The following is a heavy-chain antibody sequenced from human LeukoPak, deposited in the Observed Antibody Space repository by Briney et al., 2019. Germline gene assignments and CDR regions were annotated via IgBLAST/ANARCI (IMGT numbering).Heavy chain of an antibody. CDR3: ARERAGNWEYDY. V-gene: IGHV4-59*12. J-gene: IGHJ4*02. CDR2: IYYSGST. D-gene: IGHD7-27*01. Sequence: SETLSLTCTVSGGSISSYYWSWIRQPPGKGLEWIGYIYYSGSTNYNPSLKSRVTISVDTSKNQFSLKLSSVTAADTAVYYCARERAGNWEYDYWGQGTLVTVSS. CDR1: GGSISSYY.